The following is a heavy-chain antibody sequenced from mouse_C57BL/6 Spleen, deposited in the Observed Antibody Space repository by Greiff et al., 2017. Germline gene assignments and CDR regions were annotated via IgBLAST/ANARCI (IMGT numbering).Heavy chain of an antibody. Sequence: VQLQQSGAELVKPGASVKISCKASGYAFSSYWMNWVKQRPGKGLEWIGQIYPGDGDTNYNGKFKGKATLTADKSSSTAYMQLSSLTSEDSAVYFCARNHYGSSYLCDYWGQGTTLTVSS. J-gene: IGHJ2*01. CDR3: ARNHYGSSYLCDY. CDR1: GYAFSSYW. CDR2: IYPGDGDT. D-gene: IGHD1-1*01. V-gene: IGHV1-80*01.